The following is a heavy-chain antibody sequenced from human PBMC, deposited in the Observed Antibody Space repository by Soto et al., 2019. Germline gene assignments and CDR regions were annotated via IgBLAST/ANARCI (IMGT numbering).Heavy chain of an antibody. CDR1: GIIFSNAW. CDR2: VKSKTDGGTT. Sequence: EVQLVESGGGLVKPGGSLRLSCTASGIIFSNAWINWVRQAPGKGLEWVGRVKSKTDGGTTDFAAPVKGRFAISRDDSKNIVYMQMNSLRTEDTAVDYCSTDSYINMIAVRLDYWGLGTRFTVSS. J-gene: IGHJ4*01. CDR3: STDSYINMIAVRLDY. V-gene: IGHV3-15*07. D-gene: IGHD3-22*01.